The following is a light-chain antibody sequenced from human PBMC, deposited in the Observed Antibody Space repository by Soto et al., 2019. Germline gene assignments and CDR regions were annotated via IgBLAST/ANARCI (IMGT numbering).Light chain of an antibody. Sequence: EIVLTQSPATLSLSPGERATLSCRASQSVSSYLASYQQKPGQAPRLLIYDASNRATGIPARFSGSGSGTDFTLTISRLEPEDFAVYYCQQRSNWLSTFGQGTRLEIK. CDR3: QQRSNWLST. V-gene: IGKV3-11*01. J-gene: IGKJ5*01. CDR1: QSVSSY. CDR2: DAS.